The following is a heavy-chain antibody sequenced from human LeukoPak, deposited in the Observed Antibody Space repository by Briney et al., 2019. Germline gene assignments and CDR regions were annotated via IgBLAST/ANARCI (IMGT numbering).Heavy chain of an antibody. Sequence: PSETLSLTCTVSGGSISPYYWRWIRQPPGKGLEWIGYISYSGSTDYNPSLKSRVTITVDTSKNQFSLKLNSVTAADTAVYYCTRDRRDGYNYVDYWGQGTLVTVSS. J-gene: IGHJ4*02. CDR3: TRDRRDGYNYVDY. CDR1: GGSISPYY. V-gene: IGHV4-59*01. CDR2: ISYSGST. D-gene: IGHD5-24*01.